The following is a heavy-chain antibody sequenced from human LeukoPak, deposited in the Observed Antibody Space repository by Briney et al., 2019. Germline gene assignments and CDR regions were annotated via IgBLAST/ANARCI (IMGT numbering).Heavy chain of an antibody. CDR3: VRGEAHDS. CDR1: GFTFTSYW. J-gene: IGHJ4*02. CDR2: INNDGSST. D-gene: IGHD1-26*01. V-gene: IGHV3-74*01. Sequence: PGGSRRLSCTASGFTFTSYWMQWARQAPGKGLVWVSCINNDGSSTNYADSVKGRFTISRDNAKNTVYLQMDSLRTEDTAVYYCVRGEAHDSWGQGTLITVSS.